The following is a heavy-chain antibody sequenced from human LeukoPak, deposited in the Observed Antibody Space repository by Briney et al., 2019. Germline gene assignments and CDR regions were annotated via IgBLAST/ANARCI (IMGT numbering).Heavy chain of an antibody. CDR2: IGPVGDSP. CDR3: AKDIQLST. J-gene: IGHJ3*01. Sequence: GGSLRLSCAASGFTFSSYGMHWVRQAPGKGLEWVSLIGPVGDSPFYADSVKGRFTISRDNSKNTLSLQMNSLRVEDTAIYYCAKDIQLSTWGLGTMVTVSS. D-gene: IGHD5-24*01. V-gene: IGHV3-23*01. CDR1: GFTFSSYG.